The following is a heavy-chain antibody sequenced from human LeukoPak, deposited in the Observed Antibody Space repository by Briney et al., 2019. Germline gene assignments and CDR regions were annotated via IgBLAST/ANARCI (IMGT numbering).Heavy chain of an antibody. CDR3: ARVTRDSGYDS. CDR2: IKSKTDGGTT. V-gene: IGHV3-15*01. Sequence: GGSLRLSCAASGFTFSNAWMSWVRQAPGKGLEWVGRIKSKTDGGTTDYAAPVKGRFTISRDDSKNTLYLQMNSLKTEDTAVYYCARVTRDSGYDSWGQGTLVTVSS. J-gene: IGHJ4*02. D-gene: IGHD5-12*01. CDR1: GFTFSNAW.